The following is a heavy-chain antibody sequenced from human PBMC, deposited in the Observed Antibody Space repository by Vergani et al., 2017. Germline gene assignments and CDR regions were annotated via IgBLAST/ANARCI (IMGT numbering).Heavy chain of an antibody. CDR2: IYYSGGT. V-gene: IGHV4-39*01. J-gene: IGHJ5*02. CDR1: GASIISRNYY. Sequence: QLQLQESGPGLVKPSATLSLTCSVSGASIISRNYYWGWLRQPPGKGLEWIASIYYSGGTYYNPSLKSRVTISVDTSKNQFSLKLSSVTAADTAVYFCARHSTVEWLVKLGWIDPWGQGILVTVSS. D-gene: IGHD6-19*01. CDR3: ARHSTVEWLVKLGWIDP.